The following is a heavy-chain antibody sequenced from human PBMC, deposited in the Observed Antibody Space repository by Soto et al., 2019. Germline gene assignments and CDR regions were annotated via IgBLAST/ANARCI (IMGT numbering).Heavy chain of an antibody. J-gene: IGHJ6*04. CDR1: GYSFTSYW. Sequence: GESLKISCKGSGYSFTSYWIGWVRQMPGKGLEWMGIIYPGDSDTRYSPSFQGQVTISADKSISTAYLQWSSLKASDTAMYYCARHYATVTDHYHYGMDGWGKGTTVTVSS. CDR2: IYPGDSDT. D-gene: IGHD4-4*01. V-gene: IGHV5-51*01. CDR3: ARHYATVTDHYHYGMDG.